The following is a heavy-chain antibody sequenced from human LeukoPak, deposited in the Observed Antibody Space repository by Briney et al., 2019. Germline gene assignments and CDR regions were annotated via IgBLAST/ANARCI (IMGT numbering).Heavy chain of an antibody. V-gene: IGHV7-4-1*02. J-gene: IGHJ6*02. CDR2: INTNTGNP. Sequence: ASVKVSCKAFGYTFTSYAMNWVRQAPGQGLEWMGWINTNTGNPTYAQGFTGRFVFSLDTSVSTAYLQISSLKAEDTAVYYCARDRGTPPYYYYGMDVWGQRTTVTVSS. CDR1: GYTFTSYA. CDR3: ARDRGTPPYYYYGMDV.